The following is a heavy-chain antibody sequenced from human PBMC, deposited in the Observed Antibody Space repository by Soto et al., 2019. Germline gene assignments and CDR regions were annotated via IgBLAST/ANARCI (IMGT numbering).Heavy chain of an antibody. CDR3: AHFAYYGSASLDN. V-gene: IGHV2-5*02. CDR1: GFSLSTSGVG. Sequence: QITLKESGPTLVKPTQTLTLTCPVSGFSLSTSGVGVAWIRQPPGKALQWLGIIYWDDDKRYSPSLRSRLTITKDSSKTQVGLAMANMQSVDTATYFCAHFAYYGSASLDNWGQGTLVSVSS. CDR2: IYWDDDK. J-gene: IGHJ4*02. D-gene: IGHD3-10*01.